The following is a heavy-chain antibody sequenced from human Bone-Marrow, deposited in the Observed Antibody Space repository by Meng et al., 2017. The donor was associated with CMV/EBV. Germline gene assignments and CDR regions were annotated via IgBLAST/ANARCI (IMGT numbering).Heavy chain of an antibody. CDR3: AKDLILDKYSSSRYGMDV. J-gene: IGHJ6*02. CDR2: INSDGSST. Sequence: GESLKISCAASGFTFSSYWMHWVRQAPGKGLVWVSRINSDGSSTSYADSVKGRFTISRDNSKNTLYLQMNSLRAEDTAVYYCAKDLILDKYSSSRYGMDVWGQGTTVTVSS. D-gene: IGHD6-6*01. CDR1: GFTFSSYW. V-gene: IGHV3-74*01.